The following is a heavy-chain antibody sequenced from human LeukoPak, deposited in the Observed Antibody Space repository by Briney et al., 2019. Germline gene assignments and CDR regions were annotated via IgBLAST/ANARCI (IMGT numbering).Heavy chain of an antibody. CDR2: IWYDGSNK. V-gene: IGHV3-33*01. Sequence: PGRSLRLSCAPSGFTFSNYGIQWVRQAPGKGLGWVAVIWYDGSNKYYADSVKGRFTISRDNSKNTLYLQMNSLTAEDTAVYFCARDRGSFTSGTSYFDYWGQGTLVTVSS. J-gene: IGHJ4*02. CDR3: ARDRGSFTSGTSYFDY. D-gene: IGHD3-10*01. CDR1: GFTFSNYG.